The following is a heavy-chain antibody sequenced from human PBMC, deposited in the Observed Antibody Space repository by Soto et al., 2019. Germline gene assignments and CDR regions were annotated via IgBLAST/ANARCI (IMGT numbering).Heavy chain of an antibody. D-gene: IGHD4-4*01. CDR3: ARGSKTVDY. V-gene: IGHV3-74*03. J-gene: IGHJ4*02. CDR1: GFTLSNYW. Sequence: EVQLVESGGGLVQPGGSLRLSCAASGFTLSNYWMHWVRQAPGKGPVWVSRIENDGSSTTYADSVKGRFTISRDIAKNTMYQQMNSLRVEDTAVYYCARGSKTVDYWGQGTLFTVSS. CDR2: IENDGSST.